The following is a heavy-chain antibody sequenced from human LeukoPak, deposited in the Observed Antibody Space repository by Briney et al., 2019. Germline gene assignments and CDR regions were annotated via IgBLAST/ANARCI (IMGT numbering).Heavy chain of an antibody. CDR1: GFTVSSNY. V-gene: IGHV3-48*01. D-gene: IGHD3-22*01. J-gene: IGHJ4*02. Sequence: GGSLRLSCAASGFTVSSNYMSWVRRAPGKGLEWVSYISSSSSTIYYADSVKGRFTISRDNAKNSLYLQMNSLRAEDTAVYYCARGYYDSSGYELDYWGQGTLVTVSS. CDR3: ARGYYDSSGYELDY. CDR2: ISSSSSTI.